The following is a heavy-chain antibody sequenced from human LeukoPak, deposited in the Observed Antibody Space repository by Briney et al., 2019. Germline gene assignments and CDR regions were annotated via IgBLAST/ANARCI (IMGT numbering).Heavy chain of an antibody. CDR2: IGTAGDT. V-gene: IGHV3-13*01. D-gene: IGHD6-19*01. J-gene: IGHJ4*02. CDR1: GFTFSSYD. Sequence: PGGSLRLSCAASGFTFSSYDMHWVRQATGKGLEWVSAIGTAGDTYYPGSVKGRFTISRENAKNSLYLQMNSLRAGDTAVYYCARAQPSSGIAVAATKYYFDYWGQGTLVTVSS. CDR3: ARAQPSSGIAVAATKYYFDY.